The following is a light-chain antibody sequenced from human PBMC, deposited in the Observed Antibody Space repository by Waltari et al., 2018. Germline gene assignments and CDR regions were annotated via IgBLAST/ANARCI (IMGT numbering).Light chain of an antibody. J-gene: IGLJ2*01. CDR1: SPNIGRHS. CDR3: AAWDVSLNGLV. V-gene: IGLV1-44*01. Sequence: QSVLTQPPSASGTPGQRATISCSGSSPNIGRHSENLYQHLPGTAPKLLIYSDNQRPSGVPDRFSGSKSGASASLAISGLQSEDEADYYCAAWDVSLNGLVFGGGTKLTVL. CDR2: SDN.